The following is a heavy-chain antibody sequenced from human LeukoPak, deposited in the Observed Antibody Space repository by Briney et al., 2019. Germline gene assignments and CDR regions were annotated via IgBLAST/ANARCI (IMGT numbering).Heavy chain of an antibody. D-gene: IGHD2-21*02. CDR3: ARVPLKNCGGDCPFFDY. CDR2: IYYSGST. Sequence: PSETLSLTCTVSGGSLSSGDYYWSWIRQPPGKGLEWIGYIYYSGSTYYNPSLKSRVTISVDTSKNQFSLKLSSVTAADTAAYYCARVPLKNCGGDCPFFDYWGQGTLVTVSS. J-gene: IGHJ4*02. CDR1: GGSLSSGDYY. V-gene: IGHV4-30-4*01.